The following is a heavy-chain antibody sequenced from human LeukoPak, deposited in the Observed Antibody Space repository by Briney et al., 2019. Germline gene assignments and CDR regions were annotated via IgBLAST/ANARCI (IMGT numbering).Heavy chain of an antibody. CDR1: GGSFGGYY. CDR2: IIHSGST. CDR3: ARGQKRYYYDSSGYPLKS. Sequence: SQTLSLTCAVYGGSFGGYYWSWIRQPPGEGREWIGEIIHSGSTNYNPSLKSRVTISVDTSKNQFSLKLSSVTAADTAVYYCARGQKRYYYDSSGYPLKSWGQGTLVTVSS. V-gene: IGHV4-34*01. J-gene: IGHJ4*02. D-gene: IGHD3-22*01.